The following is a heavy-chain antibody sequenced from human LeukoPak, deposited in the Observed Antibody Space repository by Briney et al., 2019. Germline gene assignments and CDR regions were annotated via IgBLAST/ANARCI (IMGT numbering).Heavy chain of an antibody. CDR3: VNHCFDL. CDR2: TYYRSRWYN. D-gene: IGHD1-14*01. CDR1: GDSVSSNSAA. Sequence: SQTLSLTCAISGDSVSSNSAAWNWIRQSPSRGLEWLGRTYYRSRWYNDYAVSVKGRIIINPDTSKNQFSLQLNSVTPEDTAVYYCVNHCFDLWGRSTLVTVSS. J-gene: IGHJ2*01. V-gene: IGHV6-1*01.